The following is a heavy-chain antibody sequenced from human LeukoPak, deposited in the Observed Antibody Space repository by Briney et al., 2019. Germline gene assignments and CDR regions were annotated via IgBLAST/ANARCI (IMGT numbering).Heavy chain of an antibody. V-gene: IGHV3-74*01. CDR1: GFTFSSYW. CDR2: INTDGSST. D-gene: IGHD3-10*01. Sequence: GGSLRLSCAASGFTFSSYWMHWVRQAPGKGLVWVSRINTDGSSTSYADSVKGRFTISRDNAKNTLYLQMNSLRAEDTAVYYCTTGLYDYDSGSYSFPWGQGTQVTVSS. J-gene: IGHJ5*02. CDR3: TTGLYDYDSGSYSFP.